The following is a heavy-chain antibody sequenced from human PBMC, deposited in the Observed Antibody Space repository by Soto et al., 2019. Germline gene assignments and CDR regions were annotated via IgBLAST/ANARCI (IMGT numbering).Heavy chain of an antibody. V-gene: IGHV4-61*08. Sequence: SETLSLTCTVSGGSINSGGYYWSWIRQPPGKGLEWIGYIYYSGSTNYNPSLKSRVTISVDTSKNQFSLKLSSVTAADTAVYYCARVRRGPRGSYFDYWGQGTLVTVSS. D-gene: IGHD3-10*01. CDR3: ARVRRGPRGSYFDY. CDR1: GGSINSGGYY. CDR2: IYYSGST. J-gene: IGHJ4*02.